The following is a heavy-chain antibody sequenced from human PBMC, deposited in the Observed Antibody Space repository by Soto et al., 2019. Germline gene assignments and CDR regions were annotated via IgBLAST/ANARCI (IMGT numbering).Heavy chain of an antibody. CDR2: ISHLENT. V-gene: IGHV4-30-2*01. CDR1: GASIPYSGYS. D-gene: IGHD5-12*01. Sequence: SETRSLTCTLSGASIPYSGYSWSWIRQPPGEGLEWIGYISHLENTFYNPSCQSRLTLSIDRSKNQLSLKLASMTAADTAVFDCASSGGYDHFDYWGQGTLVAVSS. J-gene: IGHJ4*02. CDR3: ASSGGYDHFDY.